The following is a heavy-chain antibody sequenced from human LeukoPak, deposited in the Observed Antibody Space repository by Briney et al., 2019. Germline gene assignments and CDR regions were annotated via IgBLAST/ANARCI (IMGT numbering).Heavy chain of an antibody. J-gene: IGHJ6*03. CDR3: ARGRYSRSWYQQYYYYYYSMDV. Sequence: GSLRLSCAASGFTFGDYGMSWVRQPPGKGLEWVGEINHSGSTNYNPYLKSRVTISVDTSKIQFSLKLIYVTAADTAEYYCARGRYSRSWYQQYYYYYYSMDVWGKGTTVTVSS. D-gene: IGHD6-13*01. CDR1: GFTFGDYG. V-gene: IGHV4-34*01. CDR2: INHSGST.